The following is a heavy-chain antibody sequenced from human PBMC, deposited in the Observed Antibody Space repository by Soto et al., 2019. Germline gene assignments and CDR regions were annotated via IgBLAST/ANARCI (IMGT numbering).Heavy chain of an antibody. CDR3: ARANYGDYGRYYYYYLDV. J-gene: IGHJ6*03. D-gene: IGHD4-17*01. CDR1: GGSFSGYY. Sequence: PSETLSLTCAVYGGSFSGYYWSWIRQPPGKGLEWIGEINHSGSTNYNPSLKSRVTISVDTSKNQFSLKLSSVTAADTAVYYCARANYGDYGRYYYYYLDVWGKGTTVTVSS. V-gene: IGHV4-34*01. CDR2: INHSGST.